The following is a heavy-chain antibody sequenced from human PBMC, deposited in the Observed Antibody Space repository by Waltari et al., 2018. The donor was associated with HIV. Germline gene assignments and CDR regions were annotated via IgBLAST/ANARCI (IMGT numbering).Heavy chain of an antibody. V-gene: IGHV3-11*01. J-gene: IGHJ4*02. CDR2: ISTSGRTM. Sequence: QEQVVESGGGLVKPGGSLRLSCVASGFSFSDFYMTWSRQAPGRGLWGISYISTSGRTMYYAASVKGRFTISSDNAKNARDLQMNSLRAEDTAVYYCARVGSYYKWGYFDYWGQGTLVTVSS. D-gene: IGHD3-10*01. CDR3: ARVGSYYKWGYFDY. CDR1: GFSFSDFY.